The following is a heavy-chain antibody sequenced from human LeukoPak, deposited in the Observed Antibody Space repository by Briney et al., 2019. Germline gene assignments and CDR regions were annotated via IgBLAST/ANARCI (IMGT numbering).Heavy chain of an antibody. CDR3: ARERREQLLPPYTRSVTYFDY. V-gene: IGHV4-39*07. D-gene: IGHD2-2*01. Sequence: SETLSLTCTVSGGSISSSSYYWGWIRQPPGKGLEWIGSIYYSGSTYYNPSLKRRVTISIDTSKNQFSLKLSSVTAADTAVYYCARERREQLLPPYTRSVTYFDYWGQGTLVTVSS. CDR1: GGSISSSSYY. J-gene: IGHJ4*02. CDR2: IYYSGST.